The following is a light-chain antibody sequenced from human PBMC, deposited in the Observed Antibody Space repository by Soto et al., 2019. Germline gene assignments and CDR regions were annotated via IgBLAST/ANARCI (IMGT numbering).Light chain of an antibody. V-gene: IGKV1-39*01. CDR3: QQSFSAPRT. Sequence: DIQMSQSPSSLSASVGDSVTITCRASETIIDYLNWYQQQPGEAPKLLIFSASGLHSGVPSRFRGSGSVTQFTLTISSLQPADFATYFCQQSFSAPRTFGQGTKLQAK. J-gene: IGKJ2*01. CDR2: SAS. CDR1: ETIIDY.